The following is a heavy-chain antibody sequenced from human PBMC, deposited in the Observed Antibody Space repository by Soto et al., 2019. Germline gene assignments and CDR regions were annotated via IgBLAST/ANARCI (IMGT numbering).Heavy chain of an antibody. Sequence: GGSLRLSCGASGFIFSSFGMHWVRQTPGKGLEWVGVISYDGSNKYYVDSVKGRFIISRDNSKNTLYLQMNSLRAEDTAVYYCARDQSAGGLFPGGYYWGQGTRVTVSS. V-gene: IGHV3-30*03. CDR1: GFIFSSFG. D-gene: IGHD3-16*01. CDR2: ISYDGSNK. J-gene: IGHJ4*02. CDR3: ARDQSAGGLFPGGYY.